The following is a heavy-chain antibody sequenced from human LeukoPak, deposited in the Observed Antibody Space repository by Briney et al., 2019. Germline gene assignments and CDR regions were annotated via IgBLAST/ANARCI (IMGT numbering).Heavy chain of an antibody. J-gene: IGHJ3*02. Sequence: SETLSLTCTVSGGSISSYYWSWTRQPPGKGLEWIGYIYYSGSTNYNPSLKSRVTISVDTSKNQFSLKLSSVTAADTAVYYCARLGSGSYYNDAFDIWGQGTMVTVSS. D-gene: IGHD3-10*01. V-gene: IGHV4-59*08. CDR2: IYYSGST. CDR3: ARLGSGSYYNDAFDI. CDR1: GGSISSYY.